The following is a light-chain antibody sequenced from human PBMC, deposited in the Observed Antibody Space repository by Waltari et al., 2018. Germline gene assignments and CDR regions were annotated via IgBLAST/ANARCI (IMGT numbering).Light chain of an antibody. V-gene: IGLV3-9*01. CDR2: RDS. CDR1: NIVSKN. J-gene: IGLJ3*02. CDR3: QVWDSSTVV. Sequence: SYELTQPLSVSVALGPTAKIPCGGNNIVSKNVHWYQQKPGQAPVLVIYRDSTRPSGIPERFSGSNSGNTATLTISGAQAGDEADYFCQVWDSSTVVFGGGTKLTVL.